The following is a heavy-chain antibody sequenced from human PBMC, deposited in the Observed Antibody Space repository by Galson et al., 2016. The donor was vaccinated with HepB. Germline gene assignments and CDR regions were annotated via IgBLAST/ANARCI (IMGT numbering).Heavy chain of an antibody. CDR1: GGPFRGYY. CDR3: ARGRGGTFGDYIWGNSRSAPFFDN. J-gene: IGHJ4*02. Sequence: LSLTCAVYGGPFRGYYWSWIRQPLGKGLEWIGDVNHSGRTNFNPSLKSRVTMSVDTSKNQFSLKLSSVTAADTAMYYCARGRGGTFGDYIWGNSRSAPFFDNWGQGILVTVSS. V-gene: IGHV4-34*01. CDR2: VNHSGRT. D-gene: IGHD3-16*02.